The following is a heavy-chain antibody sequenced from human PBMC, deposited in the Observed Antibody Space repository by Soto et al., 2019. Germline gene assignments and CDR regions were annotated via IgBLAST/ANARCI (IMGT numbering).Heavy chain of an antibody. CDR1: GFTFTSSA. CDR3: AAVPFFNFGVVLEFDP. D-gene: IGHD3-3*01. J-gene: IGHJ5*02. CDR2: IVVDSGNT. V-gene: IGHV1-58*01. Sequence: SVRVSCKACGFTFTSSAVQWVRQARGQRLEWIGWIVVDSGNTNYAQKFQERVTITRDMSTSTAYMELSSLRPEDTAVYYCAAVPFFNFGVVLEFDPWGQGTLVTVSS.